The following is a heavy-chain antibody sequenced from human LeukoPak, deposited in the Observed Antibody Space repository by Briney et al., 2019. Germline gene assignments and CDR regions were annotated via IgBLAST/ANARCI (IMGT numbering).Heavy chain of an antibody. CDR1: GFTFRHYW. CDR3: LRGMDV. V-gene: IGHV3-7*04. Sequence: NPGGSLRLSCAASGFTFRHYWMTWVRQAPGKGLEWVANIKQDGSEKYYVDSVKGRFTISRDNAKNSLYLQMSSLRAEDTAVYYCLRGMDVWGQGTTVTVSS. CDR2: IKQDGSEK. J-gene: IGHJ6*02.